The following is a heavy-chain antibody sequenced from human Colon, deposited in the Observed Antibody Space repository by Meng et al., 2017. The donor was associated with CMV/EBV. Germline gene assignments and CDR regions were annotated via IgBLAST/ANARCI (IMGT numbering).Heavy chain of an antibody. CDR3: ARDQFYYFDY. D-gene: IGHD2/OR15-2a*01. V-gene: IGHV3-30*02. CDR1: GFGFSSHG. Sequence: GESLKISCVASGFGFSSHGMHWVRQAPGKGLEWVAFISHDETYKHYSDSVRGRFTLSRDNSRNTLYLQVNSVRVADTAVYYCARDQFYYFDYWGQGTLVTVSS. J-gene: IGHJ4*02. CDR2: ISHDETYK.